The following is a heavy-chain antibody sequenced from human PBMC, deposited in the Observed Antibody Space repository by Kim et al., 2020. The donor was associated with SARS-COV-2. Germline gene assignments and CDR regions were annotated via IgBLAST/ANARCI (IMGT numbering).Heavy chain of an antibody. CDR3: ARHKPHITIFGVVICHFDI. D-gene: IGHD3-3*01. CDR2: IISSGSTI. V-gene: IGHV3-48*03. Sequence: GGSLRLSCAASGFTFSSYEMNWVRQAPGKGLEWVSYIISSGSTIYYADSVKGRFTISRDNAKNSLYQQMNSLGAEDTADDYCARHKPHITIFGVVICHFDIWGQGTMVTVSS. J-gene: IGHJ3*02. CDR1: GFTFSSYE.